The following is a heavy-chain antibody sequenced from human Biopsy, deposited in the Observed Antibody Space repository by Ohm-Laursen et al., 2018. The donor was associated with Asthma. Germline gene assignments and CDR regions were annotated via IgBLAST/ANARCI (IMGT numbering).Heavy chain of an antibody. D-gene: IGHD2-2*01. CDR1: GGTFNTYV. CDR3: ARKAGSCISRTCYSLDF. Sequence: SSVKASCKSLGGTFNTYVIGWVRQAPGQGVEWVGGITSVFGTTTYSQKFQDRVTITADDSTSTVYMELSSLRSEDTAVYYCARKAGSCISRTCYSLDFWGQGTLVTVSS. J-gene: IGHJ4*02. CDR2: ITSVFGTT. V-gene: IGHV1-69*01.